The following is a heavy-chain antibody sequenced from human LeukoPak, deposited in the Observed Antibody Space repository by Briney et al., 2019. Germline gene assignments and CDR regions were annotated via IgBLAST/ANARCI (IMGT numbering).Heavy chain of an antibody. Sequence: GGSLRLSCAASGFTFSSYGMSWVRQAPGKGLEWVSAISGSGGSTYYADPVEGRFTISRDNSKNTLYLQMNSLRAEDTAVYYCAKVAVAGIRYWGQGTLVTVSS. CDR1: GFTFSSYG. V-gene: IGHV3-23*01. D-gene: IGHD6-19*01. CDR2: ISGSGGST. CDR3: AKVAVAGIRY. J-gene: IGHJ4*02.